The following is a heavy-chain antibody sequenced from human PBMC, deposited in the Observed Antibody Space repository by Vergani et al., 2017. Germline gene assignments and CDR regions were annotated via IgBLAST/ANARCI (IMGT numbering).Heavy chain of an antibody. CDR3: ARAGGYDHSSRWFDP. J-gene: IGHJ5*02. Sequence: QVQLQQWGAGLLKPSETLSLTCAVYGGSFSGYYWSWIRQPPGKGLEWIGEINHSGSTNYNPSLKSRVTISVDTSKNQFSLKLSSVTAADTAVYYCARAGGYDHSSRWFDPWGQGTLVTVSS. D-gene: IGHD5-12*01. V-gene: IGHV4-34*01. CDR1: GGSFSGYY. CDR2: INHSGST.